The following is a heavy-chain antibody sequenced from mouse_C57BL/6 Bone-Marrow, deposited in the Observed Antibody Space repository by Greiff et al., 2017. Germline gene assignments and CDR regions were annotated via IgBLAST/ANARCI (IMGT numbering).Heavy chain of an antibody. D-gene: IGHD3-1*01. J-gene: IGHJ3*01. CDR1: GFNFSDSG. V-gene: IGHV5-17*01. CDR2: ISSGSSTI. CDR3: ARPGPGRGFAY. Sequence: EVKLMESGGGLVKPGGSLKLSCAASGFNFSDSGMHWVRQAPEKGLEWVAYISSGSSTIYYADTVKGRFTISRDNAKNPLFLQMASLRSEDTAMYYCARPGPGRGFAYWVQGTLVTVSA.